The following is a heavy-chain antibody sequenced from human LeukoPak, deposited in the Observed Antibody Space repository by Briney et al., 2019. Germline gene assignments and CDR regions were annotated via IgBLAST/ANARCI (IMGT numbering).Heavy chain of an antibody. CDR1: GGSISSASYY. CDR3: ARDFDMRGEFDS. Sequence: SQTLSLTCAHPGGSISSASYYWSWIRQPAGEGLEWIGRIYTSGGTNYNPSLKRRVTISVDTSKNQSSLKLSSVTSADTAVYYCARDFDMRGEFDSWGHGTLVTASS. J-gene: IGHJ5*01. CDR2: IYTSGGT. D-gene: IGHD3-16*01. V-gene: IGHV4-61*02.